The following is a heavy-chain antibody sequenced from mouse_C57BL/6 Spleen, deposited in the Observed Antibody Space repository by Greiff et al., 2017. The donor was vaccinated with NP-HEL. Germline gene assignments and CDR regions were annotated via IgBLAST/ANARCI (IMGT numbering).Heavy chain of an antibody. CDR3: AREVYGTGFDY. J-gene: IGHJ2*01. CDR2: IYPGGGYT. CDR1: GYTFTNYW. V-gene: IGHV1-63*01. Sequence: QVQLQQSGAELVRPGTSVKMSCKASGYTFTNYWIGWAKQRPGHGLEWIGDIYPGGGYTNYNEKFKGRATLTADKSSSTAYMQFSSLTSEDSAIYYCAREVYGTGFDYWGQGTTLTVSS. D-gene: IGHD4-1*01.